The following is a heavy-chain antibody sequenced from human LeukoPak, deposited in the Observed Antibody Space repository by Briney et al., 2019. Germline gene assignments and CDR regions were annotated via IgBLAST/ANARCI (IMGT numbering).Heavy chain of an antibody. CDR1: GGSISSSSYY. D-gene: IGHD5-12*01. Sequence: SETLSLTCTVSGGSISSSSYYWGRIRQPPGKGLEWIGSIYYSGSTYYTPSLKSRVTISVDTSKNQFSLKLSSVTAADTAVYYCARHSRSGYSGYENAFDIWGQGTMVTVSS. V-gene: IGHV4-39*01. CDR3: ARHSRSGYSGYENAFDI. J-gene: IGHJ3*02. CDR2: IYYSGST.